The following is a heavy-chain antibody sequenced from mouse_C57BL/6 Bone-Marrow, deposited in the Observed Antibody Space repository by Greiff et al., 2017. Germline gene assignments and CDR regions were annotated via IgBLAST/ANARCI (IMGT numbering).Heavy chain of an antibody. CDR2: IYPGNSDT. J-gene: IGHJ3*01. V-gene: IGHV1-5*01. Sequence: FQLQQSGTVLARPGASVKMSCKTSGYTFTSYWMHWVKQRPGQGLEWIGAIYPGNSDTSYNQKFKGKAKLTAVTSASTAYIELSRLTNEDSAVYDCTRFPLYYDYGWFAYWGQGNLVTVTA. D-gene: IGHD2-4*01. CDR3: TRFPLYYDYGWFAY. CDR1: GYTFTSYW.